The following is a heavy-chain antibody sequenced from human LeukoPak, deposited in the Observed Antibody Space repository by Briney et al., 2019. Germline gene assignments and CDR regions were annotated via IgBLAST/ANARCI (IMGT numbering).Heavy chain of an antibody. Sequence: GGSLRLSCAVSGLTFSSSWMDWVRQAPGKGLEWVASINPDGNKKYSADSVNGRFTISRDNSKNTLYLQMNSLRAEDTAVYYCAKDRGRSGYYDYFDYWGQGTLVTVSS. V-gene: IGHV3-7*01. D-gene: IGHD3-22*01. J-gene: IGHJ4*02. CDR3: AKDRGRSGYYDYFDY. CDR1: GLTFSSSW. CDR2: INPDGNKK.